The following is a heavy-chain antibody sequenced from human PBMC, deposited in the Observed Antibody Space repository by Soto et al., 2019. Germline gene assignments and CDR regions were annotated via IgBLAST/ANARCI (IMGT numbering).Heavy chain of an antibody. CDR3: ASSTEWNAFDL. Sequence: EEQLVETGGGSIQPGGSLRLSCAVSGFTVIRDYMNWVRQAPGKGLEWVSVIYSGGTTYHADSVKGRFTISRDNSGNTLFLQMNSLRAEDTAMYYCASSTEWNAFDLWGQGTMVTVSS. V-gene: IGHV3-53*02. CDR1: GFTVIRDY. CDR2: IYSGGTT. D-gene: IGHD3-3*01. J-gene: IGHJ3*01.